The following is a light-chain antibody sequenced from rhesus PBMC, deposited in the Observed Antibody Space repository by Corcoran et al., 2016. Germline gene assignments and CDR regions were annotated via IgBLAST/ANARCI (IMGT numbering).Light chain of an antibody. CDR1: QGISNW. Sequence: DIQMTQSPSSLSASVGDRVTITCRASQGISNWLAWYQQKPGKAPKLLSYRASNLETGVPSRFSGSGTGTHFTLTISNMQTEDIATYYCQQQDNSPFTCGPGTKLDIK. CDR2: RAS. CDR3: QQQDNSPFT. V-gene: IGKV1-69*01. J-gene: IGKJ3*01.